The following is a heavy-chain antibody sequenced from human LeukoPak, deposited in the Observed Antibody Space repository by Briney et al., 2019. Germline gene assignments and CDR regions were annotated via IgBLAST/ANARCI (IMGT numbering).Heavy chain of an antibody. J-gene: IGHJ4*02. Sequence: PSETLSLTCTVSGGSISSYYWSWIRQPPGKGLEWIGYIYYSGSTNYNPSLKSRVTISVDTSKNQFSLKLSSVTAADTAVYYCARGFRYFDWLSWTEYYFDYWGQGTLVTVSS. V-gene: IGHV4-59*01. CDR3: ARGFRYFDWLSWTEYYFDY. CDR1: GGSISSYY. CDR2: IYYSGST. D-gene: IGHD3-9*01.